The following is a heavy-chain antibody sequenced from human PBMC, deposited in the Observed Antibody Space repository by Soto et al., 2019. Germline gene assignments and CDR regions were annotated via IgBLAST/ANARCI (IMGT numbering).Heavy chain of an antibody. CDR1: GFFFSAYG. CDR3: ARVGGTVTSDY. J-gene: IGHJ4*02. V-gene: IGHV3-33*01. Sequence: QVQLVEAGGGVVQPGRSLRLSCAASGFFFSAYGMHWVRQAPDKGLEWVAMIYYDGNNKYYADSVKGRFTISRDNSKNTLYLQMNSLRVEDTAVYYCARVGGTVTSDYWGQGTLVIVSS. D-gene: IGHD4-17*01. CDR2: IYYDGNNK.